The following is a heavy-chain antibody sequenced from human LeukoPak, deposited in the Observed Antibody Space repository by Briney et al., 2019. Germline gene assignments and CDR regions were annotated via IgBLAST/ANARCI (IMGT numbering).Heavy chain of an antibody. CDR3: ARDGITMVRGVIITYWFDP. D-gene: IGHD3-10*01. J-gene: IGHJ5*02. CDR2: IGTTGSYI. Sequence: GGSLRLSCAASGFTFSSYSMNWVRQAPGKGLEWVSSIGTTGSYIFYADSVKGRFTISRDNAKNTLYLQMNSLRAEDTAVYYCARDGITMVRGVIITYWFDPWGQGTLVTVSP. CDR1: GFTFSSYS. V-gene: IGHV3-21*01.